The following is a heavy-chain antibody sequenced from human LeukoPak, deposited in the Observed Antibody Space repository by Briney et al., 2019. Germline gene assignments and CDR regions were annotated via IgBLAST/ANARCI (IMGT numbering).Heavy chain of an antibody. Sequence: GESLRLSCAVSGFTFSSYSMNWVRRAPGKGLEWVSSISSSSSYIYYADSVKGRFTISRDNAKNSLYLQMNSLRAEDTAVYYCARDEPSGYDYFDYWGQGTLVTVSS. D-gene: IGHD5-12*01. J-gene: IGHJ4*02. CDR3: ARDEPSGYDYFDY. CDR2: ISSSSSYI. V-gene: IGHV3-21*01. CDR1: GFTFSSYS.